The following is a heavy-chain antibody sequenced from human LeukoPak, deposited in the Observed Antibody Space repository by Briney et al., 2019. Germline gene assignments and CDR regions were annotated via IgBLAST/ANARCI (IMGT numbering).Heavy chain of an antibody. CDR1: GGTFSSYA. J-gene: IGHJ4*02. CDR3: AKSATRSGSSNFDY. CDR2: IIPILGIA. Sequence: SVKVSCKASGGTFSSYAISWVRQAPGQGLEWMGRIIPILGIANYAQKFQGRVTITADKSTSTAYMELSSLRAEDTAVYYCAKSATRSGSSNFDYWGQGTLVTVSS. V-gene: IGHV1-69*04. D-gene: IGHD1-26*01.